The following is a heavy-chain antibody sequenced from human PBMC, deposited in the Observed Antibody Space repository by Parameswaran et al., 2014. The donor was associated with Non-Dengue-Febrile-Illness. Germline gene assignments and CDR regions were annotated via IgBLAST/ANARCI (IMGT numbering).Heavy chain of an antibody. Sequence: VRQMPGKGLEWMGIIYPGDSDTRYSPSFQGQVTISADKSISTAYLQWSSLKASDTAMYYCARGRYYYYYMDVWGKGTTVTVSS. J-gene: IGHJ6*03. CDR2: IYPGDSDT. CDR3: ARGRYYYYYMDV. V-gene: IGHV5-51*01.